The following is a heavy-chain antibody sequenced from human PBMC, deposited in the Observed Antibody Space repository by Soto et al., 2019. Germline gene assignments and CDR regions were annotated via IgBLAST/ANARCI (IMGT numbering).Heavy chain of an antibody. D-gene: IGHD3-3*01. Sequence: GGSLRLSCAASGFTFSSYGMHWVRQAPGKGLEWVAVIWYDGSNKYYADSVKGRFTISRDNSKNTLYLQRNSLRAEDTAVYYCARDLRRITIFGVVNDYYGMDVWGQGTTVTVSS. J-gene: IGHJ6*02. CDR3: ARDLRRITIFGVVNDYYGMDV. V-gene: IGHV3-33*01. CDR1: GFTFSSYG. CDR2: IWYDGSNK.